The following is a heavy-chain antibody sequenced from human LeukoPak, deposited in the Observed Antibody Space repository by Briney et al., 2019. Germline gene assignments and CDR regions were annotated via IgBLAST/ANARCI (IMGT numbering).Heavy chain of an antibody. D-gene: IGHD2-21*02. CDR1: GGSISSGF. CDR2: IYISGST. J-gene: IGHJ4*02. Sequence: SETLSLTCTVSGGSISSGFWSWIRQPPGKGLEWIGRIYISGSTNYNPSLKSRVTMSLDTSNNQFSLQLSSVTAADTAVYYCARDSGVTAINDWGQGTLVTVSS. CDR3: ARDSGVTAIND. V-gene: IGHV4-4*07.